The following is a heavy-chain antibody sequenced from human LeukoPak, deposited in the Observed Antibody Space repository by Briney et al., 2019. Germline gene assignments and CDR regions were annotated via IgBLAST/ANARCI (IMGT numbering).Heavy chain of an antibody. CDR2: IKQDGSEK. CDR1: GFTFSSYW. V-gene: IGHV3-7*01. Sequence: GSLRLSCAASGFTFSSYWMSWVRQAPGKGLEWVANIKQDGSEKYYVDSVKGRFTISRDNAKNSLYLQMNSLRAEDTAVYYCARESWSGYSYGYSSFLDYWGQGTLVTVSS. D-gene: IGHD5-18*01. CDR3: ARESWSGYSYGYSSFLDY. J-gene: IGHJ4*02.